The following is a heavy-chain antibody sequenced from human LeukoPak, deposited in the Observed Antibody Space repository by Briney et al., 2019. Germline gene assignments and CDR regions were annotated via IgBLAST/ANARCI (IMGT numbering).Heavy chain of an antibody. D-gene: IGHD5-24*01. CDR3: ARFQEMAELRFFDY. V-gene: IGHV4-39*07. CDR2: INHSGST. CDR1: GGSVSSGTYY. J-gene: IGHJ4*02. Sequence: PSETLSLTCTVSGGSVSSGTYYWSWIRQPPGKGLEWIGEINHSGSTNYNPSLKSRVTISVDTSKNQFSLKLSSVTAADTAVYYCARFQEMAELRFFDYWGQGTLVTVSS.